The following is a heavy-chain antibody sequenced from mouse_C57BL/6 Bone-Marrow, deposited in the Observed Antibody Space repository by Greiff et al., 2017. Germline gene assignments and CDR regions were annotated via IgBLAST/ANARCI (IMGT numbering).Heavy chain of an antibody. Sequence: QVQLKESGAELAKPGASVKLSCKASGYTFTSYWMHWVKQRPGQGLEWIGYINPSSGYTKYNQKFKDKATLTAAKSSSTAYMQLSSLTYEDSAVYYCARDLLVDFGYWGQGTTLAVSS. D-gene: IGHD1-1*02. CDR2: INPSSGYT. J-gene: IGHJ2*01. CDR3: ARDLLVDFGY. CDR1: GYTFTSYW. V-gene: IGHV1-7*01.